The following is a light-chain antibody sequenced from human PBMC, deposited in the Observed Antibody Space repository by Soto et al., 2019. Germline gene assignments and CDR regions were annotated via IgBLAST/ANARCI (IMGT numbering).Light chain of an antibody. CDR3: QQRSNWPIT. CDR1: QSVAGN. V-gene: IGKV3-11*01. CDR2: GAS. J-gene: IGKJ5*01. Sequence: IVMTHSPATLSVSPLERATLSFMASQSVAGNLAWYQHKPGQAPRLLIYGASNRATGIPARFSGSGSGTDFTLTISSLEPEDFAVYYCQQRSNWPITFGQGTRLEIK.